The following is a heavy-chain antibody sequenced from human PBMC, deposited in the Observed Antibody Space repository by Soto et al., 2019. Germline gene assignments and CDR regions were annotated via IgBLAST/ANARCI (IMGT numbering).Heavy chain of an antibody. D-gene: IGHD1-26*01. J-gene: IGHJ4*02. CDR1: GGSVSSGSYY. CDR3: ARDSGSYGVPFDY. Sequence: PSETLSLTCTVSGGSVSSGSYYWSWIRQPPGKGLEWIGYIYYSGSTNYNPSLKSRVTISVDTSKNQFSLKLSSVTAADTAVYYCARDSGSYGVPFDYWGQGTLVTVSS. CDR2: IYYSGST. V-gene: IGHV4-61*01.